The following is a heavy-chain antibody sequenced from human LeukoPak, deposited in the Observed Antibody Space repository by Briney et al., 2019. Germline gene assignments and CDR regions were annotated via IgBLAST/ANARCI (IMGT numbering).Heavy chain of an antibody. CDR1: GFTFISNW. CDR3: ARAAAGPFDY. V-gene: IGHV3-7*01. Sequence: GGSLRLSCGASGFTFISNWMSWVRQAPGKGLEWVANIKEDGSEKYYVDSVKGRFTISRDNAKNSLYLQMNSLRAEDTAVYYCARAAAGPFDYSGQGTLVTVSS. CDR2: IKEDGSEK. D-gene: IGHD6-13*01. J-gene: IGHJ4*02.